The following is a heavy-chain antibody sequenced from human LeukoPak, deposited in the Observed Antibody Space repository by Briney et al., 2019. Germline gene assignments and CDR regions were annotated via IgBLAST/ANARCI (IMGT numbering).Heavy chain of an antibody. J-gene: IGHJ3*02. V-gene: IGHV5-51*01. D-gene: IGHD3-3*01. Sequence: GEPLKISCKGSGYSFTSYWIGWVRQMPGKGLEWMGIIYPGDSDTRYSPSFQGQVTISADKSISTAYLQWSSLKASDTAMYYCARMEGQHNDAFDIWGQGTMVTVSS. CDR2: IYPGDSDT. CDR3: ARMEGQHNDAFDI. CDR1: GYSFTSYW.